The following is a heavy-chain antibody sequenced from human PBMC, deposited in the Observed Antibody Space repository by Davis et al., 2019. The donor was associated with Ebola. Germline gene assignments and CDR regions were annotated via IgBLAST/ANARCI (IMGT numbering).Heavy chain of an antibody. CDR3: ARGNYGSGSYRDY. Sequence: PGGSLRLSCAASGFTFSSYAMHWVRQAPGKGLEWVAVISYDGSNKYYADSVKGRFTISRDNSKNTLYLQMNSLRAEDTAVYYCARGNYGSGSYRDYWGQGTLVTVSS. J-gene: IGHJ4*02. CDR2: ISYDGSNK. CDR1: GFTFSSYA. V-gene: IGHV3-30-3*01. D-gene: IGHD3-10*01.